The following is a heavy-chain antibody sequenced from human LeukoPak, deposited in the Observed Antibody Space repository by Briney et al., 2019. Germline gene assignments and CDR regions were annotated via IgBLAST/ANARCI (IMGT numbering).Heavy chain of an antibody. Sequence: SETLSLTCTVSGGPISSYYWSWIRQPPGKGLEWIGYIYYSGSTNYNPSLKSRVTISVDTSKNQFSLKLSSVTAADTAVYYCARGRGWFDPWGQGTLVTVSS. CDR1: GGPISSYY. D-gene: IGHD3-10*01. CDR3: ARGRGWFDP. J-gene: IGHJ5*02. CDR2: IYYSGST. V-gene: IGHV4-59*01.